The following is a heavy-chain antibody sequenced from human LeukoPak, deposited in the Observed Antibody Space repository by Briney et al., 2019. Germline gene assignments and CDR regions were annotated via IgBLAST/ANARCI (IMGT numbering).Heavy chain of an antibody. CDR2: ISHSDSST. J-gene: IGHJ4*02. CDR3: AKDSRGWYSSFDY. Sequence: GGSLRLSCAASGFTFSSYSMNWVRQTPGKGLEWVSTISHSDSSTYYADSVKGRFTISRDNSKNTLYLQMNSLRAEDTAVYYCAKDSRGWYSSFDYWGQGTLVTVSS. CDR1: GFTFSSYS. D-gene: IGHD6-19*01. V-gene: IGHV3-23*01.